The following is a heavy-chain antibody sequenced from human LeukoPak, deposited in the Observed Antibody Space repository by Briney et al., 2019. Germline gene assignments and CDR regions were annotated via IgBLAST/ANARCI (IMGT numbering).Heavy chain of an antibody. V-gene: IGHV1-69*01. CDR2: IIPIFGTA. Sequence: SVKVSCKASGGTFSSYAISWVRQAPGQGLEWVGGIIPIFGTANYAQKFQGRVTITADESTSTAYMELSSLRSEDTAVYYCARGADGYYGSGLDYYYYGMDVWGKGTTVTVSS. CDR3: ARGADGYYGSGLDYYYYGMDV. CDR1: GGTFSSYA. D-gene: IGHD3-10*01. J-gene: IGHJ6*04.